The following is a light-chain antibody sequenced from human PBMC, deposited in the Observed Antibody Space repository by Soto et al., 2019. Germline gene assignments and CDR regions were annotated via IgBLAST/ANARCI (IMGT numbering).Light chain of an antibody. CDR1: QGISSY. Sequence: DIQRTQAPSSLSASVGDRGTITCRASQGISSYLAWYQQKPGRVPKLLIYGASTLQSGVPSRFSGSGSGTDFTLTISSLQPEDVATYYCQKYVNDPKTFGQGTKVKIK. V-gene: IGKV1-27*01. J-gene: IGKJ1*01. CDR3: QKYVNDPKT. CDR2: GAS.